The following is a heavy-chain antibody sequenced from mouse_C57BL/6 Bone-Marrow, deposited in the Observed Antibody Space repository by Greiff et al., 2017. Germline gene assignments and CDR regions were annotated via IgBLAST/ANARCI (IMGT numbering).Heavy chain of an antibody. CDR2: ISYTGST. D-gene: IGHD1-1*01. Sequence: EVQLQQSGPGMVKPSQSLSLTCTVTGYSITSGYDWHWIRHFPGNKLEWMGYISYTGSTNYNPSLKSRISITHDTSKNHFFLKLNSVTTEDTATYYCARGYYGRALFDYWGQGTTLTVSS. CDR1: GYSITSGYD. V-gene: IGHV3-1*01. CDR3: ARGYYGRALFDY. J-gene: IGHJ2*01.